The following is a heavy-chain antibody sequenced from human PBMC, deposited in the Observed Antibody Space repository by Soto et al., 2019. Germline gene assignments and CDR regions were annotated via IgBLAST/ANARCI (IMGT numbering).Heavy chain of an antibody. D-gene: IGHD3-16*02. CDR2: ISYDGSNK. V-gene: IGHV3-30-3*01. CDR3: ARGAYGGVIVFFDY. Sequence: QVQLVESGGGVVQPGRSLRLSCAASGFTFSSYAMHWVRQAPGKGLEWVAVISYDGSNKYYADSVKGRFTISRDNSKNTLYLQMNSLRADDTAVYYCARGAYGGVIVFFDYWGQGTLVTVSS. J-gene: IGHJ4*02. CDR1: GFTFSSYA.